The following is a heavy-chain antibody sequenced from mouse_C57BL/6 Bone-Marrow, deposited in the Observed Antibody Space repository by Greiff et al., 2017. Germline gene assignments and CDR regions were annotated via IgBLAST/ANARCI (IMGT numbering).Heavy chain of an antibody. J-gene: IGHJ3*01. Sequence: VQLQQPGAELVKPGASVKLSCKASGYTFTSYWMQWVKQRPGQGLEWIGEIDPSDSYTNYNQKFKGKATLTVDTSSSTAYMQLSSLTSEDSAVYYCARRIYYDYDWFAYWGRGTLVTVSA. CDR2: IDPSDSYT. CDR3: ARRIYYDYDWFAY. V-gene: IGHV1-50*01. D-gene: IGHD2-4*01. CDR1: GYTFTSYW.